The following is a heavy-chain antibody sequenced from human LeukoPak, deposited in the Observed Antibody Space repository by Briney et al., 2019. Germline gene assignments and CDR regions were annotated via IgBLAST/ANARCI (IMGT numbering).Heavy chain of an antibody. CDR1: GLVFSNYA. Sequence: GGSLRLSCAASGLVFSNYAMSWVRLSRGKGLEWITAITRSGDTTHYADSVKGRFTISRDNAKNTVYSQMTGLTVEDSGVYYCHGGYAYGLENVDYWGQGTLVTVSS. V-gene: IGHV3-23*01. CDR3: HGGYAYGLENVDY. D-gene: IGHD3-16*01. CDR2: ITRSGDTT. J-gene: IGHJ4*02.